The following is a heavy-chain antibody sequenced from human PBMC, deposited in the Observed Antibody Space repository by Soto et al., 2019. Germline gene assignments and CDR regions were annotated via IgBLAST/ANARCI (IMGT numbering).Heavy chain of an antibody. CDR3: ARHSSYYYDSSAYYDS. V-gene: IGHV4-4*02. Sequence: QVQLVQSGPEVKKSGSSVKVSCKLSGGTFTSETISWVRQAPGQGLEWIGEIYHGGNTNYRPSLKSRVTISVDKANNQFSLRLTSVTAADTAVYYCARHSSYYYDSSAYYDSWGQGALVTVSS. CDR1: GGTFTSET. J-gene: IGHJ5*01. D-gene: IGHD3-22*01. CDR2: IYHGGNT.